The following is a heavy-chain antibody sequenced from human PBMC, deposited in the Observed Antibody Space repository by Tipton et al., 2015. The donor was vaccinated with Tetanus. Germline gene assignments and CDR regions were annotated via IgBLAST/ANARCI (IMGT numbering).Heavy chain of an antibody. J-gene: IGHJ5*01. D-gene: IGHD3-22*01. CDR2: ISVSGGRI. V-gene: IGHV3-23*01. CDR1: GFTFSSYG. CDR3: ARDYYDSSGSVFDS. Sequence: GSLRLSCAASGFTFSSYGMTWVRQAPGKGLERVSEISVSGGRIYYADSVKGRFTISRDNAKNTLYLQMNSLRAEDTAVYYCARDYYDSSGSVFDSWGQGTRVTVSS.